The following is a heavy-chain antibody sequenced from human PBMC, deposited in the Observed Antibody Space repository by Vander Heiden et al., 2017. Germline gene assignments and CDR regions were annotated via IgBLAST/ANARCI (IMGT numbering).Heavy chain of an antibody. Sequence: EAQSVESGGGLVQPGGPLSLSCVASGVSFSNYDMHWVRQVTGKGLGWVSAVDTAGDTFYPASVKGRFTISREDATNSLYLQMNSLRAGDTAVYYCARVRWGSYESWGQGTLVTVSS. J-gene: IGHJ5*02. D-gene: IGHD7-27*01. V-gene: IGHV3-13*01. CDR3: ARVRWGSYES. CDR2: VDTAGDT. CDR1: GVSFSNYD.